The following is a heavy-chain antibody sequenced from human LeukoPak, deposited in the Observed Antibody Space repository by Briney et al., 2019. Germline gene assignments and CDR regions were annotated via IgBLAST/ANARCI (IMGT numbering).Heavy chain of an antibody. CDR3: ARVFPQHCSGTSCYTYNIDAFDI. D-gene: IGHD2-2*02. Sequence: SETLSLTCTVSGGSISSYYWSWIRQPPGKGLEWIGYIYYSGSTNYNPSLKSRVTISVDTSKNQFSLKLSSVTAADTAVYYCARVFPQHCSGTSCYTYNIDAFDIWGQGTMVTVSS. CDR1: GGSISSYY. V-gene: IGHV4-59*01. CDR2: IYYSGST. J-gene: IGHJ3*02.